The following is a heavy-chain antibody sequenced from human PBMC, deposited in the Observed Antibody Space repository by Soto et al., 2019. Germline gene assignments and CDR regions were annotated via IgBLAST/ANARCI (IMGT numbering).Heavy chain of an antibody. CDR3: GREAMNYGHYQIRYFDV. D-gene: IGHD3-16*01. CDR2: TRNKFNGYST. V-gene: IGHV3-72*01. Sequence: EVQLVESGGGLVQPGGSLRLSCAASGFSFADHFMDWVRQAPGKGLEWVGRTRNKFNGYSTEYAASVTGRFTISRDDSHNSLYLQMDSLNTEDSAVYHCGREAMNYGHYQIRYFDVWGRGTLVTVSS. CDR1: GFSFADHF. J-gene: IGHJ2*01.